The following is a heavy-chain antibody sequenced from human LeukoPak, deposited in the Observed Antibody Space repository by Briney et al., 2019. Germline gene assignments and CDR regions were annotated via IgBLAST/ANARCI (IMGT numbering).Heavy chain of an antibody. CDR2: INIDSSYI. J-gene: IGHJ4*02. CDR3: ARGSYVQQRQDLFDY. D-gene: IGHD6-13*01. CDR1: GFTFSRYS. Sequence: GGSLRLSCAASGFTFSRYSMNWVRQAPGKGLEWVSSINIDSSYIYYADSVKGRFTISRDNAKNSLYPQMNNLRAEDTAVYYCARGSYVQQRQDLFDYWGQGTLVTVSS. V-gene: IGHV3-21*01.